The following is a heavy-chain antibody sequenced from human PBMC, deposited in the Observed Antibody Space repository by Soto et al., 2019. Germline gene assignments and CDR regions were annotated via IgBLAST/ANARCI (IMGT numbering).Heavy chain of an antibody. CDR1: GGSISSSNW. CDR2: IYHSGST. J-gene: IGHJ6*02. D-gene: IGHD6-13*01. V-gene: IGHV4-4*02. Sequence: SETLSLTCAVSGGSISSSNWWSWVRQPPGKGLEWIGEIYHSGSTNYNPSLKSRVTISVDKSKNQFSLKLSSVTAADTAVYYCASGRDSSSWYFRLDYYYYGMDVWGQGTTVTVSS. CDR3: ASGRDSSSWYFRLDYYYYGMDV.